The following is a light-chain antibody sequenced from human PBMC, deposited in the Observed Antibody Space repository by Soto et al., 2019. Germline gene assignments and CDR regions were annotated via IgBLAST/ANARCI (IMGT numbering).Light chain of an antibody. J-gene: IGLJ2*01. V-gene: IGLV1-40*01. Sequence: QPVLTQPPSVSGAPGQRVTISCTGSSSNIGAGYDVHWYQQLPGTAPKLLIYGNSNRPSGVPDRFSGSKSGTSASLAITGLQAEDGADYYCQSYDSSLSGYVVFGGGPKLTVL. CDR2: GNS. CDR1: SSNIGAGYD. CDR3: QSYDSSLSGYVV.